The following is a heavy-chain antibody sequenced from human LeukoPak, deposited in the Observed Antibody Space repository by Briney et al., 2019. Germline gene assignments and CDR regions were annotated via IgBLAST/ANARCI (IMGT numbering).Heavy chain of an antibody. J-gene: IGHJ4*02. CDR1: GFTFSSYW. CDR2: IWYDGSNK. CDR3: ARDRYSGYDYLDY. V-gene: IGHV3-33*08. D-gene: IGHD5-12*01. Sequence: GGSLRLSCAASGFTFSSYWMHWVRQAPGKGLEWVAVIWYDGSNKYYADSVKGRFTTSRDNSKNTLYLQMNSLRAEDTAVYYCARDRYSGYDYLDYWGQGTLVTVSS.